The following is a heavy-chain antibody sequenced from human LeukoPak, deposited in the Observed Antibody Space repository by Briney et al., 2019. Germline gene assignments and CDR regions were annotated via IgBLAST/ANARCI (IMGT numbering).Heavy chain of an antibody. V-gene: IGHV4-30-2*01. CDR2: IYHSGST. CDR1: GGSISSGGYS. CDR3: AGLRIGYCSSTSCYALGALDY. J-gene: IGHJ4*02. Sequence: SETLSLTCAVSGGSISSGGYSWSWIRQPPGKGLEWIGYIYHSGSTYYNPSLKSRVTISVDRSKNQFSLKLSSVTAADTAVYYCAGLRIGYCSSTSCYALGALDYWGQGTLVTVSS. D-gene: IGHD2-2*01.